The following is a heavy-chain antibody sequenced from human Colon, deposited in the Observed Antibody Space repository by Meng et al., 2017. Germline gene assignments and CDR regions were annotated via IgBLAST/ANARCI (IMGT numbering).Heavy chain of an antibody. J-gene: IGHJ5*02. D-gene: IGHD3/OR15-3a*01. Sequence: QVQLQESGPGLLNPSDTLSLTCTVSGASVDSGSYHWSWVRQPPGKGLECIGYTYKGRSTYYNPSLKSRVSMSEDTSKNQFSLTLNSVTAADTGVYYCIAYMVGRGGLGSWGQGTLVTVSS. CDR3: IAYMVGRGGLGS. V-gene: IGHV4-30-4*01. CDR2: TYKGRST. CDR1: GASVDSGSYH.